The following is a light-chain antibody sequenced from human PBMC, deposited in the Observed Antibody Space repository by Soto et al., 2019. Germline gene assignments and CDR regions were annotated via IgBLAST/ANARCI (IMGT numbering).Light chain of an antibody. Sequence: EIVLTQSPGTLSLSPGERATLSCRASQSVSSGYLAWYQQKPGQAPRLLISGASSRATGIPDRFSGSGSGTDVTLTISRLEPEDFAVYYCQQYGSSPRTFGLGTKLEIK. CDR1: QSVSSGY. CDR2: GAS. J-gene: IGKJ2*01. CDR3: QQYGSSPRT. V-gene: IGKV3-20*01.